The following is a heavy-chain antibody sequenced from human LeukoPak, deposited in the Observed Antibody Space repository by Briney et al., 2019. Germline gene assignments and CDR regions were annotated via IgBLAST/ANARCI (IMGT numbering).Heavy chain of an antibody. CDR1: GFTLSSFS. CDR2: INYKGGPT. V-gene: IGHV3-64*02. Sequence: PGGSLTLSCAASGFTLSSFSMHWVRQSPGRGLEYVSAINYKGGPTYYADSVKGRFTISTDNSKNTLYLQMASLRGEDMAVYYCARVGPETAFDYWGQGTLVTVSS. CDR3: ARVGPETAFDY. D-gene: IGHD1-14*01. J-gene: IGHJ4*02.